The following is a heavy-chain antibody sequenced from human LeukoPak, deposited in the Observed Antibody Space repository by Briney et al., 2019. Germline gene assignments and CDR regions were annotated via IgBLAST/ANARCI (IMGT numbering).Heavy chain of an antibody. V-gene: IGHV3-7*03. D-gene: IGHD6-13*01. CDR3: ARTPLGYSSSWYGYDAFDI. J-gene: IGHJ3*02. CDR2: INHNGNVN. Sequence: PGGSLRLSCAASGFTFSSYWMNWARQAPGKGLEWVASINHNGNVNYYVDSVKGRFTISRDNAKNSLYLQMNSLRAEDTAVYYCARTPLGYSSSWYGYDAFDIWGQGTMVTVSS. CDR1: GFTFSSYW.